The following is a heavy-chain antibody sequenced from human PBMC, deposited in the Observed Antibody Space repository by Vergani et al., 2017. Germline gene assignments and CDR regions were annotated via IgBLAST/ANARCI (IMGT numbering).Heavy chain of an antibody. CDR2: INTNTGNP. CDR1: GYTFTSYA. V-gene: IGHV7-4-1*02. J-gene: IGHJ4*02. CDR3: ARDAGGVWGSSGAF. D-gene: IGHD3-16*01. Sequence: QAQLVQSGAEVKKPGASVRVSCKASGYTFTSYAMNWVRQAPGQGLEWMGWINTNTGNPTYAQGFTGRFVFSLDTSVSTAYLQISSLKAEDTAVYYCARDAGGVWGSSGAFWGQGTLVTVSS.